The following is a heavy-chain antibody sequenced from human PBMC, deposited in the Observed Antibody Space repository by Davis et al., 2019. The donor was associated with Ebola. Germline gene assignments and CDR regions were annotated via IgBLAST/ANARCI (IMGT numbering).Heavy chain of an antibody. Sequence: MPSETLSLTCAVYGGSFSGYYWSWIRQPPGKGLEWIGEINHSGSTNYNQYLKSRVTISVDTSKNQFSLKLSSVTAADTAVYYCARGDFDWLRVGMDVWGQGTTVTVSS. V-gene: IGHV4-34*01. D-gene: IGHD3-9*01. J-gene: IGHJ6*02. CDR3: ARGDFDWLRVGMDV. CDR1: GGSFSGYY. CDR2: INHSGST.